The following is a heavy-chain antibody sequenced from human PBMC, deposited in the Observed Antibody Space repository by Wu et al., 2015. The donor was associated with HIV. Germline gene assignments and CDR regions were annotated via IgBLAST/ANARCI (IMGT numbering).Heavy chain of an antibody. CDR3: ARDLRRSTAFDT. J-gene: IGHJ3*02. CDR2: VNPSPYSGST. Sequence: QVQLLQSGAEVKKPGASVKVSCRASGYTFADYYIHWVRQAPGQGLEWMGWVNPSPYSGSTIYAQKFEGRVTMTRDTSISTAYLELTTLRPDDTAVYYCARDLRRSTAFDTWGQGTMVTVSS. CDR1: GYTFADYY. V-gene: IGHV1-2*02.